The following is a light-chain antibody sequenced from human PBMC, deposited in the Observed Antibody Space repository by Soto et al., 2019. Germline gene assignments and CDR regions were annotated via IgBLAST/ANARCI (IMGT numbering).Light chain of an antibody. J-gene: IGKJ1*01. V-gene: IGKV1-39*01. CDR2: GAS. Sequence: DIQMTQSPSSLSASVGDRVTITCRASQGISSYLHWYQQKPGNAPKLLISGASSLQSGVPSRFSASGYGTDFTLTINSLQPEDFATYYCQQSYRIPRTFGQGIKVEIK. CDR1: QGISSY. CDR3: QQSYRIPRT.